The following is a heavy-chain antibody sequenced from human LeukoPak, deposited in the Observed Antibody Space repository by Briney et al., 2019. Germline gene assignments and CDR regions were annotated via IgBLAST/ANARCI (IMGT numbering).Heavy chain of an antibody. CDR1: GYTFTSYG. D-gene: IGHD2-2*02. V-gene: IGHV1-18*01. Sequence: ASVKVSCKASGYTFTSYGISWVRQAPGQGLEWMGWISAYNGNTNYAQKLQGRVTMTTDTSTSTAYLELSTLRSDDTAVYYCASHAARGYQLLYRPLFDYWGQGTLVTVSS. CDR3: ASHAARGYQLLYRPLFDY. CDR2: ISAYNGNT. J-gene: IGHJ4*02.